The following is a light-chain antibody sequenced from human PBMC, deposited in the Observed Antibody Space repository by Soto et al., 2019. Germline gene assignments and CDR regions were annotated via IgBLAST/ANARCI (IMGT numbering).Light chain of an antibody. CDR1: QSVIYNNKDY. CDR3: QQYLDTPWT. J-gene: IGKJ1*01. Sequence: DIVMTQSPDSLAVSLGEWATINCKSSQSVIYNNKDYLAWYQQKPGQPPRLLIHWASTRESGVPDRFSGSGTGTDFTLTISRLQAEDVAIYFCQQYLDTPWTFGQGTKVDIK. V-gene: IGKV4-1*01. CDR2: WAS.